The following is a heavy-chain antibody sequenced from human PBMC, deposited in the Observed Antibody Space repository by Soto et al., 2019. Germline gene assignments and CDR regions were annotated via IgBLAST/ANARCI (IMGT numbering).Heavy chain of an antibody. V-gene: IGHV4-34*01. CDR1: GGSFSGYY. J-gene: IGHJ3*02. Sequence: SETLSLTCAAYGGSFSGYYWSWIRQPPGKGLEWIGEINHSGSTNYNPSLKSRVTISVDTSKNQFSLKLSSVTAADTAVYYCARGSGVTTALHAFDIWGQGTMVTVSS. D-gene: IGHD4-17*01. CDR3: ARGSGVTTALHAFDI. CDR2: INHSGST.